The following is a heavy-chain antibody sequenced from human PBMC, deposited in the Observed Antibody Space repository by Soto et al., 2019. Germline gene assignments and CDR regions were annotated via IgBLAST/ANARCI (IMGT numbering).Heavy chain of an antibody. CDR1: GYTFTSYA. V-gene: IGHV1-3*01. CDR3: ARGPGLYCSGGSCSSILGEIDPN. Sequence: QVQLVQSGAEVKKPGASVKVSCKASGYTFTSYAMHWVRQAPGQRLEWMGWINAGNGNTKYSQKFQGRVTITRDTSASTAYMELSSRRSEDRAVYYCARGPGLYCSGGSCSSILGEIDPNWGQGTLVTVSS. CDR2: INAGNGNT. D-gene: IGHD2-15*01. J-gene: IGHJ4*02.